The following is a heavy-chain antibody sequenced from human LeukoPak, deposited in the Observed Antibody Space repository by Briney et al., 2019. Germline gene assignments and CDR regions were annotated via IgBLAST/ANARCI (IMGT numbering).Heavy chain of an antibody. J-gene: IGHJ1*01. CDR1: GYTFTSYA. CDR2: INTNTGNP. Sequence: ASVKVSCKASGYTFTSYAMNWVRQAPGQGLEWMGWINTNTGNPTYAQGFTGRFVFSLDTSVSTAYLQISSLKAEDTAVYYCASEYSSGWYEAEYFQHWGQGTLVTVSS. D-gene: IGHD6-19*01. V-gene: IGHV7-4-1*02. CDR3: ASEYSSGWYEAEYFQH.